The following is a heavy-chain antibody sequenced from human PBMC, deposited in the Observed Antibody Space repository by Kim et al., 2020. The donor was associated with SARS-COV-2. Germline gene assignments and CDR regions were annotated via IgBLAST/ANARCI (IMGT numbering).Heavy chain of an antibody. CDR1: GDSVRSGTYY. V-gene: IGHV4-61*01. CDR3: ARVPFTYSDYGGGIDY. Sequence: SETLSLTCTVSGDSVRSGTYYWNWIRQPPGKGLEWIGYIYHSGSTKYNPSLRSRVTISIDASMNQFSLNLNSVTAAATAIYYCARVPFTYSDYGGGIDYWGRGALVTVS. D-gene: IGHD5-12*01. J-gene: IGHJ4*02. CDR2: IYHSGST.